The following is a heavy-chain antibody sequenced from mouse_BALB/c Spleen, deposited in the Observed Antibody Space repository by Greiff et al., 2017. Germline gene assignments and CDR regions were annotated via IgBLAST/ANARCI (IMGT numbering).Heavy chain of an antibody. J-gene: IGHJ4*01. CDR1: GFTFSSFG. D-gene: IGHD2-4*01. V-gene: IGHV5-17*02. Sequence: EVQRVESGGGLVQPGGSRKLSCAASGFTFSSFGMHWVRQAPEKGLEWVAYISSGSSTIYYADTVKGRFTISRDNPKNTLFLQMTSLRSEDTAMYYCARSTMITTGAMDYWGQGTSVTVSS. CDR3: ARSTMITTGAMDY. CDR2: ISSGSSTI.